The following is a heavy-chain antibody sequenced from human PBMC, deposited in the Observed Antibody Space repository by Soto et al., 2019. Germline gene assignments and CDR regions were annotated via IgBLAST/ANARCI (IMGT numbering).Heavy chain of an antibody. CDR1: GFTFSSYA. V-gene: IGHV3-23*01. Sequence: EVQLLESGGGLVQPGGSLRLSCAASGFTFSSYAMTWVRQAPGKGLEWVSAISGSGGGTYYADSVKGRFTISRDNSKXXLXLXXNSLRAEDTAVYYCAKDAGYCSGGNCYSYHDAFDIWGQGTLVTVSS. D-gene: IGHD2-15*01. CDR2: ISGSGGGT. J-gene: IGHJ3*02. CDR3: AKDAGYCSGGNCYSYHDAFDI.